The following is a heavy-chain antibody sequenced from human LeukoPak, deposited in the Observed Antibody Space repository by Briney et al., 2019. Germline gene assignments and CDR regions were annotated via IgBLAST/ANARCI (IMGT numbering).Heavy chain of an antibody. V-gene: IGHV4-59*08. Sequence: SETLSLTCTVSGGSISSYYWSWIRQPPGKGLEWIGYIYYSGSTIYNPSLKSRVTISVDTSKNQFSLKLSSVTAADTAVYYCARQGDYYDYVWGSYRYPFDYWGQGTLVTVSS. J-gene: IGHJ4*02. CDR1: GGSISSYY. CDR3: ARQGDYYDYVWGSYRYPFDY. D-gene: IGHD3-16*02. CDR2: IYYSGST.